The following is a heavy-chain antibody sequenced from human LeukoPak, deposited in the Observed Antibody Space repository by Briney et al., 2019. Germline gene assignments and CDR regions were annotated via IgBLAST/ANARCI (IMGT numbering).Heavy chain of an antibody. J-gene: IGHJ3*02. CDR3: ARDYYDSSGFHRTFDI. CDR1: GGSISSYY. V-gene: IGHV4-59*01. CDR2: IYYSGST. D-gene: IGHD3-22*01. Sequence: SETLSLTCTVSGGSISSYYWSWIRQPPGKGLEWIGYIYYSGSTNYNPSLKSRVTISVDTSKNQFSLKLSSVTAAVTAAYYCARDYYDSSGFHRTFDIWGQGTMVTVSS.